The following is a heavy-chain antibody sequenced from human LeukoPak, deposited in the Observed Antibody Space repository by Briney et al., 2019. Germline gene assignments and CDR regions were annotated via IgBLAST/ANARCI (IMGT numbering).Heavy chain of an antibody. CDR3: ASGRGVAARPGVVTNWFDP. CDR2: INTNTGNP. CDR1: GYTFTSYA. J-gene: IGHJ5*02. V-gene: IGHV7-4-1*02. Sequence: ASVKVSCKASGYTFTSYAMNWVRQAPGQGLEWMGWINTNTGNPTYAQGFTGRFVFSLDTSVSTAYLQISSLKAENTAVYYCASGRGVAARPGVVTNWFDPWGQGTLVTVSS. D-gene: IGHD6-6*01.